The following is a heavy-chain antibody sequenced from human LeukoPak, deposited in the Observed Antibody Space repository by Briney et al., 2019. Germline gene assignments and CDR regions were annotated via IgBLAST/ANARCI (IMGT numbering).Heavy chain of an antibody. CDR2: IYYSGSA. V-gene: IGHV4-39*01. CDR1: GGSIGSSGYY. Sequence: SETLSLTCTVSGGSIGSSGYYWSWIRQPPGKGLEWIGTIYYSGSAYYNPSLKSRVTISVDTSKNQFSLKLSSVTAADTAVYYCARHLFYGSGSYYLDWGQGTLVTVSS. D-gene: IGHD3-10*01. CDR3: ARHLFYGSGSYYLD. J-gene: IGHJ4*02.